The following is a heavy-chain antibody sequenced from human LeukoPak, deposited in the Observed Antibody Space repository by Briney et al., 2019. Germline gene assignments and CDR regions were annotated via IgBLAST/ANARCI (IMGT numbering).Heavy chain of an antibody. CDR3: ARVRTEWYIDL. CDR1: GFIFSPYW. Sequence: PGGSLRLSCAASGFIFSPYWVTWLRQAPGMGLEWVANMKEDGGEKFYVDSVRGRFTISRDNAKNSVYLQMKSLRVEDTGVYYCARVRTEWYIDLWGRGTLVTVST. V-gene: IGHV3-7*01. D-gene: IGHD2-8*02. J-gene: IGHJ2*01. CDR2: MKEDGGEK.